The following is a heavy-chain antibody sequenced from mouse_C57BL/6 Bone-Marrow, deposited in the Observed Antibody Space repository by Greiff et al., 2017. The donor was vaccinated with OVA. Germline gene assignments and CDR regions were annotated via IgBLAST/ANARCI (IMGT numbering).Heavy chain of an antibody. J-gene: IGHJ3*01. Sequence: QVQLQQSGAELVRPGTSVKMSCKASGYTFTNYWIGWAKQRPGHGLEWIGDIYPGGGYTNYNEKFKGKATLTADKSSSTAYLQFSSLTSEDCAIYYWARGGIFYGGFAYWGQGTLVTVSA. D-gene: IGHD1-1*01. CDR3: ARGGIFYGGFAY. CDR1: GYTFTNYW. V-gene: IGHV1-63*01. CDR2: IYPGGGYT.